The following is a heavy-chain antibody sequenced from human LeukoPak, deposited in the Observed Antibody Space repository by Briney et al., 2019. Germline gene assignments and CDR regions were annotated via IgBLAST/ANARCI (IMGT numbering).Heavy chain of an antibody. Sequence: GASVKVSCKASGGTFSSYAISWVRQAPGQGLEWMGGIIPIFGTANYAQKFQGRVTITADESTSTAYMELSSLRSEDTAVYYCARDRRTGQQLHQWGQGTLVTVSS. J-gene: IGHJ4*02. CDR2: IIPIFGTA. CDR3: ARDRRTGQQLHQ. V-gene: IGHV1-69*13. CDR1: GGTFSSYA. D-gene: IGHD6-13*01.